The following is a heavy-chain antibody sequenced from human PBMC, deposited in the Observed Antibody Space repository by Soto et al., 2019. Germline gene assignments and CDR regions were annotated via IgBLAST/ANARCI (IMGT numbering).Heavy chain of an antibody. CDR3: ARDWGSSTGYYGMDV. V-gene: IGHV1-2*04. CDR1: GYTFTGYY. CDR2: INPNSGGT. J-gene: IGHJ6*02. Sequence: ASVKVSCKASGYTFTGYYMHWVRQAPGQGLEWMGWINPNSGGTNYAQKFQGWVTMTRDTSISTAYMELSRLRSEDTAVYYCARDWGSSTGYYGMDVWGQGTTVTVSS. D-gene: IGHD6-13*01.